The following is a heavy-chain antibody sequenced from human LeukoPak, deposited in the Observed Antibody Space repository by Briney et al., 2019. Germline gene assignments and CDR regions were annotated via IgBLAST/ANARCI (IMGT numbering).Heavy chain of an antibody. CDR1: GFTVDDYG. Sequence: GGSLRLSCAASGFTVDDYGMSWVRQAPGKGLEWVSGINWNGGSTGYAYSVKGRFTITRDNTNNLLYMQMNTLRAEDTALYYCALHPWEGSGSAQGKTLLLGTWGQGTLVTVSS. D-gene: IGHD3-10*01. CDR3: ALHPWEGSGSAQGKTLLLGT. J-gene: IGHJ5*02. V-gene: IGHV3-20*04. CDR2: INWNGGST.